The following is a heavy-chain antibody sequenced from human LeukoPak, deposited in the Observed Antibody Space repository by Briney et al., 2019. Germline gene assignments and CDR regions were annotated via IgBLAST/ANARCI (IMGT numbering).Heavy chain of an antibody. J-gene: IGHJ4*02. CDR1: GYTLTGYY. CDR3: ARDRGYSRSHFDY. CDR2: INPNSGGT. V-gene: IGHV1-2*02. Sequence: ASVKVSCKASGYTLTGYYMHWVRQAPGQGLEWMGWINPNSGGTNYAQKFQGRVTMTRDTSISTAYMELSRLRSDDTAVYYCARDRGYSRSHFDYWGQGTLVTVSS. D-gene: IGHD6-13*01.